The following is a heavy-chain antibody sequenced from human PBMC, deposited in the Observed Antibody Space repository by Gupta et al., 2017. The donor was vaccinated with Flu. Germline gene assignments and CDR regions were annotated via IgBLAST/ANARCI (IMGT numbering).Heavy chain of an antibody. CDR3: ARASGGLNY. V-gene: IGHV1-46*01. J-gene: IGHJ4*02. CDR1: GYTFTSYY. Sequence: QVQLVQSGAEVKKPGASVKVSCKASGYTFTSYYMHWVRQAPVQGLEWMGIINPSGGSTTYAQKFQGRVTMTRDTSTSTVYMELRTLTSEDTAVYYCARASGGLNYWGQGTLVTVSS. CDR2: INPSGGST. D-gene: IGHD3-16*01.